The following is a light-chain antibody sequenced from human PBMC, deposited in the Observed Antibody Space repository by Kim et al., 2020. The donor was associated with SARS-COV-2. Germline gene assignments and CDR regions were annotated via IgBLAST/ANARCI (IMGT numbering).Light chain of an antibody. CDR2: LAS. J-gene: IGKJ4*01. Sequence: DIVMTQSPDSLALSLGERAIINCKSSQSVLFSSNNKESLAWYQQKPGQPPKLLIYLASTRESGVPDRFSGSGSGTDFTLTISSLQAEDVAVYYCQQYYNLPLTFGGGTKLEI. CDR1: QSVLFSSNNKES. V-gene: IGKV4-1*01. CDR3: QQYYNLPLT.